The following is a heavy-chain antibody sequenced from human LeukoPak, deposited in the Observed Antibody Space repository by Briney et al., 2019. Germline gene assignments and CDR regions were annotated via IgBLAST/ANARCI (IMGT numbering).Heavy chain of an antibody. CDR1: GGSISSYY. CDR2: IYYSGST. J-gene: IGHJ4*02. V-gene: IGHV4-59*01. CDR3: ARGFPVPDY. Sequence: SETLSLTCTVSGGSISSYYWSWIRQPPGKGLEWIGYIYYSGSTNYNPSLKSRVTISVDTSKNQFSLKLSSVTAADTAVYYCARGFPVPDYWGQGTLVTVSS. D-gene: IGHD2-2*01.